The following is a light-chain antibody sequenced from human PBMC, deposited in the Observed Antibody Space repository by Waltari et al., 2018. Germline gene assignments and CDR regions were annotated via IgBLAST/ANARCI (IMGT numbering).Light chain of an antibody. Sequence: NFMLTQPHSVSESPGKTVTNSCTRSTGSIPSNYVQWTQQRPGSSPTTVIYEDNQRPSGVPERFSGSIDSSSNSASLTISGLKTEDEADYYCQSYDSSNQDWVFGGGTKLTVL. CDR1: TGSIPSNY. CDR3: QSYDSSNQDWV. CDR2: EDN. J-gene: IGLJ3*02. V-gene: IGLV6-57*01.